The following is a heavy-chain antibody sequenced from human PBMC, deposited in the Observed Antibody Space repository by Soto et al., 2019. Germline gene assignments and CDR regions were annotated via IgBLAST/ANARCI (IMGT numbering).Heavy chain of an antibody. V-gene: IGHV1-2*02. Sequence: QVQLVQSGAEGKKPGASVKVSCKTSGYTFTGYYIYWVRQAPGQGLEWMGWINPHSGGTDSSQKFQGRVTMTRDTSISTAYMELSRLRSDDTAVYYCAGTSCSSTTCPTTYWGQGTLVTVSS. CDR3: AGTSCSSTTCPTTY. J-gene: IGHJ4*02. D-gene: IGHD2-2*01. CDR2: INPHSGGT. CDR1: GYTFTGYY.